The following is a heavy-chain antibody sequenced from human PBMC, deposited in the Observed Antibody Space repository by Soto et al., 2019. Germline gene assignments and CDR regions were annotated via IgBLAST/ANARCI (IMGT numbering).Heavy chain of an antibody. V-gene: IGHV4-61*01. CDR2: MYYTGNT. D-gene: IGHD3-22*01. CDR1: GGSPSSGSYY. CDR3: VRGGSGYPFDY. J-gene: IGHJ4*02. Sequence: QVQLQESGPCLVKSSETLSLTCSVSGGSPSSGSYYWSWLRQPPGQGLECLGYMYYTGNTNHNPSLNSLANISTDSSKNQFSLKVDSVTTADTALYYCVRGGSGYPFDYGGQGTLVTVSS.